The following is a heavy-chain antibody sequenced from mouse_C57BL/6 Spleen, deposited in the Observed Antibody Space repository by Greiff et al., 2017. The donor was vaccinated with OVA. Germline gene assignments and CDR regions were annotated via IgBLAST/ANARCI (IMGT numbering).Heavy chain of an antibody. CDR3: ARTLITTVVATFAY. V-gene: IGHV5-17*01. CDR1: GFTFSDYG. J-gene: IGHJ3*01. CDR2: ISSGSSTI. Sequence: EVKLQESGGGLVKPGGSLKLSCAASGFTFSDYGMHWVRQAPEKGLEWVAYISSGSSTIYYADTVKGRFTISRDNAKNTLFLQMTSLRSEDTAMYYCARTLITTVVATFAYWGQGTLVTVSA. D-gene: IGHD1-1*01.